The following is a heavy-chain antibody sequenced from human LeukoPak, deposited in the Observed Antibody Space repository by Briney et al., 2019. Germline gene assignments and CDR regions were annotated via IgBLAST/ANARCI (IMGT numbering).Heavy chain of an antibody. CDR3: TTDRSQQYYFDY. D-gene: IGHD1/OR15-1a*01. Sequence: TGGSLRLSRAASGFTFSNAWMSWVRQAPGKGLEWVGRIKSKTDGGTTDYAAPVKGRFTISRDDSKNTLYLQMNSLKTEDTAVYYCTTDRSQQYYFDYWGQGTLVTVSS. J-gene: IGHJ4*02. V-gene: IGHV3-15*01. CDR1: GFTFSNAW. CDR2: IKSKTDGGTT.